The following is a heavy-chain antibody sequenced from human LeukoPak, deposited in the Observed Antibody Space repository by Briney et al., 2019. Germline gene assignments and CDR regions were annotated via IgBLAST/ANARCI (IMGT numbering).Heavy chain of an antibody. V-gene: IGHV4-61*01. CDR1: GYSISSGYY. Sequence: SETLSLTCTVSGYSISSGYYWGWIRQPPGKGLEWIGYIYYSGSTNYNPSLKSRVTISVDTSKNQFSLKLSSVTAADTAVYYCARVPNWFDPWGQGTLVTVSS. J-gene: IGHJ5*02. CDR3: ARVPNWFDP. CDR2: IYYSGST.